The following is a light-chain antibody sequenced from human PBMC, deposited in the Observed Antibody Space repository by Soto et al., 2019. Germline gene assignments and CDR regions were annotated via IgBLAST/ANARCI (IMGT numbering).Light chain of an antibody. CDR2: DVA. CDR3: TSYTTSSNVV. CDR1: SNDIGANNY. V-gene: IGLV2-14*03. Sequence: QSALTQPASVSGSPGQSITISCTGTSNDIGANNYVSWYQHHPGQAPKIMIYDVARRPSGVSHRFSGSKSGNTASLTISGLQTEDEADYFCTSYTTSSNVVFGGGTKLTVL. J-gene: IGLJ2*01.